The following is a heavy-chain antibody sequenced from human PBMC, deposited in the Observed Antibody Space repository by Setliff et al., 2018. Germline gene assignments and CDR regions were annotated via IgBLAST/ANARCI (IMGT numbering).Heavy chain of an antibody. D-gene: IGHD3-3*01. CDR3: AKSPHDFWSGRVFFDY. Sequence: SCAASGVSFSSYAMSWVRQAPGKGLEWVSTIIGSGISTYYSDSVQGRFTISRDNHKNTLHLQMNSLRVEDTAIYYCAKSPHDFWSGRVFFDYWGQGMLVTVSS. CDR1: GVSFSSYA. J-gene: IGHJ4*01. V-gene: IGHV3-23*01. CDR2: IIGSGIST.